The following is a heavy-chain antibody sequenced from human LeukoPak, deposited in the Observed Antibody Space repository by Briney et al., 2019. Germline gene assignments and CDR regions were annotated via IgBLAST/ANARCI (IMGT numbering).Heavy chain of an antibody. CDR2: IYYSGST. CDR3: ARERSTMVRGVIIKRWFDP. D-gene: IGHD3-10*01. V-gene: IGHV4-59*12. Sequence: SETLSLTCTVSGGSISSYYWSWIRQPPGKGLEWIGSIYYSGSTYYNPSLKSRVTISVDTSKNQFSLKLSSVTAADTAVYYCARERSTMVRGVIIKRWFDPWGQGTLVTVSS. CDR1: GGSISSYY. J-gene: IGHJ5*02.